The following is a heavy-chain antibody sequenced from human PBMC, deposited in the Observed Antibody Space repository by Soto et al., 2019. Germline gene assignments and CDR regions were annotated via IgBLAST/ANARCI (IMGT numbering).Heavy chain of an antibody. CDR2: ISYDGSNK. CDR3: ARDQIGSSSGDYYYYYGMDV. Sequence: GSLRLSCAASGFTFSSYAMHWVRQAPGKGLEWVAVISYDGSNKYYADSVKGRFTISRDNSKNTLYLQMNSLRAEDTAVYYCARDQIGSSSGDYYYYYGMDVWGQGTTVTVSS. J-gene: IGHJ6*02. V-gene: IGHV3-30-3*01. D-gene: IGHD6-6*01. CDR1: GFTFSSYA.